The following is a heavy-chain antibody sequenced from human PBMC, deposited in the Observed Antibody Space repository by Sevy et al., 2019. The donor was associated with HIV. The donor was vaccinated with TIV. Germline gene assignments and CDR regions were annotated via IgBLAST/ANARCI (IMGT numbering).Heavy chain of an antibody. Sequence: ASVKVSCKASGYTFDNYGISWVRQAPGQGLKWMGWITAYNGNTNYPQNLQGRVTMTTDTSTSTAYMELTNLRSGDTAVYYCATDMGWQLLPFGMDVWGQGTTVTVSS. CDR1: GYTFDNYG. D-gene: IGHD2-15*01. V-gene: IGHV1-18*01. CDR3: ATDMGWQLLPFGMDV. J-gene: IGHJ6*02. CDR2: ITAYNGNT.